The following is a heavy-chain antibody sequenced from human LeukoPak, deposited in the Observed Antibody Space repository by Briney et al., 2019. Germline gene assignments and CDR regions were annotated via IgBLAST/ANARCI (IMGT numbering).Heavy chain of an antibody. D-gene: IGHD3-22*01. J-gene: IGHJ3*01. Sequence: ASVKVSCKASGGTFSSYAISWVRQAPGQGLEWMGRIIPILGIANYAQKFQGRVTITADKSTSTAYMELSSLRAEDTAVYYCARDDDESSGRGCAFDLWGQGTMVTVSS. V-gene: IGHV1-69*04. CDR2: IIPILGIA. CDR3: ARDDDESSGRGCAFDL. CDR1: GGTFSSYA.